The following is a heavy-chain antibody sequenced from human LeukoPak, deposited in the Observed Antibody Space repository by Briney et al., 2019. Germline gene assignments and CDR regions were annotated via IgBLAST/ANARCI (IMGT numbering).Heavy chain of an antibody. CDR3: AKDLYYYGSGSYYNPPFDY. CDR1: GFTFSSYA. V-gene: IGHV3-23*01. Sequence: QPGGSLRLSCAASGFTFSSYAMSWVRQAPGKGLEWVSAISGSGGSTYYADSVKGRFTISRDNSKNTLYLQMNSLRVEDTAVYYCAKDLYYYGSGSYYNPPFDYWGQGTLVTVSS. J-gene: IGHJ4*02. D-gene: IGHD3-10*01. CDR2: ISGSGGST.